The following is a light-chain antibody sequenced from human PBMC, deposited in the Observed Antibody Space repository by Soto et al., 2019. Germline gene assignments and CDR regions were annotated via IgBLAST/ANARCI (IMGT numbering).Light chain of an antibody. CDR2: EVN. V-gene: IGLV2-18*01. CDR1: SSDVGTYNR. Sequence: QSALTQPPSVSGSPGQSVTISCTGTSSDVGTYNRVSWYQKPPGTAPKLMIYEVNNRPSGVPDRSSGSYSGNTASLTISGLQAEDEADYYCSLYTTSSTYVFGTGTKVTV. J-gene: IGLJ1*01. CDR3: SLYTTSSTYV.